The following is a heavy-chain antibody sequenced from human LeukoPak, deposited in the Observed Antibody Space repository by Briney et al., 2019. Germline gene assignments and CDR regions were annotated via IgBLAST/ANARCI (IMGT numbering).Heavy chain of an antibody. D-gene: IGHD4-23*01. J-gene: IGHJ5*02. Sequence: SQTLSLTCTVSGGSISSGDYYWSWIRQPAGKGLEWIGRIYTSGSTNYNPSLKSRVTMSVDTSKNQFSLKLSSVTAADTAVYYCARDGGPAWFDPWGQGTLVTVSS. CDR1: GGSISSGDYY. CDR3: ARDGGPAWFDP. V-gene: IGHV4-61*02. CDR2: IYTSGST.